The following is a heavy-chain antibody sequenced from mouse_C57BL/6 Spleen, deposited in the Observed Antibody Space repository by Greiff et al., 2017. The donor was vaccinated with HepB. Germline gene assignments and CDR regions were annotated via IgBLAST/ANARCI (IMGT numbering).Heavy chain of an antibody. Sequence: VKLMESGAELVKPGASVKISCKASGYAFSSYWMNWVKQRPGKGLEWIGQIYPGDGDTNYNGKFKGKATLTADKSSSTAYMQLSSLTSEDSAVYFCARSGLRDFAYWGQGTLVTVSA. CDR2: IYPGDGDT. CDR3: ARSGLRDFAY. CDR1: GYAFSSYW. J-gene: IGHJ3*01. V-gene: IGHV1-80*01. D-gene: IGHD1-1*01.